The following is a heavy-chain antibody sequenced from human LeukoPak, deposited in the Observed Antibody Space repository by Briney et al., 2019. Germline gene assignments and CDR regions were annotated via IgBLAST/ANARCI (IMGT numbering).Heavy chain of an antibody. CDR2: IHYSGST. D-gene: IGHD3-22*01. V-gene: IGHV4-39*07. CDR1: GGSISSSSYY. CDR3: ARQEYYYDSSGPHYYFDY. J-gene: IGHJ4*02. Sequence: PSETLSLTCTVSGGSISSSSYYWGWIRQPPGKGLEWIGSIHYSGSTNYNPSLKSRVTISVDTSKNQFSLKLSSVTAADTAVYYCARQEYYYDSSGPHYYFDYWGQGTLVTVSS.